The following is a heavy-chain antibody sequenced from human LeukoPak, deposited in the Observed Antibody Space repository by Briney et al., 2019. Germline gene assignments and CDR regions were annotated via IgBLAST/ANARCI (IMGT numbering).Heavy chain of an antibody. CDR2: ISWNSGSI. D-gene: IGHD3-10*01. V-gene: IGHV3-9*01. Sequence: PGGSLRLSCAASGFTFDDYAMHWVRQAPGKGLEWVSGISWNSGSIGYADSVKGRFTISRDNAKNSLYLQMNSLRAEDTAVYYCARDPTIRGIIIGDGYDIWGQGTMVTVSS. J-gene: IGHJ3*02. CDR3: ARDPTIRGIIIGDGYDI. CDR1: GFTFDDYA.